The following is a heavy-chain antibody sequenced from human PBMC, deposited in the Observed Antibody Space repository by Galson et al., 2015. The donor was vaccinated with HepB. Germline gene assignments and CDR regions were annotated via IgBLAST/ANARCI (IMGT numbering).Heavy chain of an antibody. Sequence: SLRLSCAASGFTFSSYAMHWVRQAPGKGLEWVAVILYDGSNKYYADSVKGRFTISRDNSKNTLYLLMNSLRAEDTAVYYCAREYYDSSGYSPRYWYFDLWGRGTLVTVSS. J-gene: IGHJ2*01. CDR3: AREYYDSSGYSPRYWYFDL. V-gene: IGHV3-30-3*01. CDR1: GFTFSSYA. D-gene: IGHD3-22*01. CDR2: ILYDGSNK.